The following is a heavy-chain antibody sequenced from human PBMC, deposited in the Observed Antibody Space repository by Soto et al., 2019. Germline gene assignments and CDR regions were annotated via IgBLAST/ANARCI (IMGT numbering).Heavy chain of an antibody. CDR3: ASLKVYYYGSGSFDY. CDR2: IYYSGST. Sequence: SETLSLTCTVSGGSISSYYWSWIRQPPGKGLEWIGYIYYSGSTNYNPSLKSRVTISVDTSKNQFSLKLSSVTAADTAVYYCASLKVYYYGSGSFDYWGQGTLVTVSS. V-gene: IGHV4-59*08. CDR1: GGSISSYY. J-gene: IGHJ4*02. D-gene: IGHD3-10*01.